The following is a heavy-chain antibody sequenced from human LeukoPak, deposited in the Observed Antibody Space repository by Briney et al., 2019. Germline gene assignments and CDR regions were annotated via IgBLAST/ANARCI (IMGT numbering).Heavy chain of an antibody. D-gene: IGHD3-16*01. CDR2: ISGSGGST. V-gene: IGHV3-23*01. J-gene: IGHJ4*02. Sequence: PGGSLRLSCAASGFTFSSYAMSWVRQAPGKGLEWVSAISGSGGSTYYADSVKGRFTISRDNSKNTLYPQLNSLRVDDTAVYYCARGSRATYEYWGQGTLVTVFS. CDR3: ARGSRATYEY. CDR1: GFTFSSYA.